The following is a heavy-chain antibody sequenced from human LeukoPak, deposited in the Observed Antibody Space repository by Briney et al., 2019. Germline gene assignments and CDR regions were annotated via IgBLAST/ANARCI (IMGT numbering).Heavy chain of an antibody. D-gene: IGHD2-8*01. J-gene: IGHJ4*02. V-gene: IGHV3-7*01. CDR2: INQDGSEK. Sequence: GESLRLSCAASGFTFTTYWMSWVRQAPGKGLEWVANINQDGSEKYYVDSVKGRFTISRDNAKNSLYLQMNSLRAEDTAVYYCARAPHCTNGVCRFDYWGQGTLVTVSS. CDR3: ARAPHCTNGVCRFDY. CDR1: GFTFTTYW.